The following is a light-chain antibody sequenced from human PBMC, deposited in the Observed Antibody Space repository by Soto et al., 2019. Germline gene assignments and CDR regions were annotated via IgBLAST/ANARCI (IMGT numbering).Light chain of an antibody. V-gene: IGLV2-14*03. CDR1: SSDVGGYNY. J-gene: IGLJ1*01. CDR3: SSYTTSNTRQIV. CDR2: DDS. Sequence: QSALTQPASVSGSPGQSINISCTGTSSDVGGYNYVSWYQHHLGKATKLNIYDDSNRPSGVSNLFSGSKSGKTAPLTISWLQPEDEADYYCSSYTTSNTRQIVFGTGTKVTVL.